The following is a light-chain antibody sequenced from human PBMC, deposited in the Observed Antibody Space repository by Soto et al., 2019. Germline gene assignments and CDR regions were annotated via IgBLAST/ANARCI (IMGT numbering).Light chain of an antibody. V-gene: IGKV3-15*01. J-gene: IGKJ1*01. Sequence: EIVITQSTATLSVSPGERATLSCRASQSVGSNLAWYQQTPGQAPRLLRATGLPARSSGSGSGTEFTLTISSLQSEDFAVYYCQQYNNWPRTFGQGTKVDIK. CDR1: QSVGSN. CDR3: QQYNNWPRT.